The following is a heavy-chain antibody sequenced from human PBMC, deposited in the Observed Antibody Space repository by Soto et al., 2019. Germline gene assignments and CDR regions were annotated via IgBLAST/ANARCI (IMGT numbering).Heavy chain of an antibody. CDR1: GFTFSSYG. Sequence: GGSLRLSCAASGFTFSSYGMHWVRQAPGKGLEWVAVIWYDGSNKYYADSVKGRFTISRDNSKNTLYLQMNSLRAEDTAVYYCATDSQGNEYYYYGMDVWGQGTTVTVSS. D-gene: IGHD1-1*01. J-gene: IGHJ6*02. CDR3: ATDSQGNEYYYYGMDV. CDR2: IWYDGSNK. V-gene: IGHV3-33*01.